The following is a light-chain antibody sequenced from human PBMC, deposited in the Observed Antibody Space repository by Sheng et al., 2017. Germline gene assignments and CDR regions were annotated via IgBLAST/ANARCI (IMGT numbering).Light chain of an antibody. CDR2: AAS. V-gene: IGKV1-39*01. CDR3: QQSYSTLPIT. CDR1: QNVRTY. J-gene: IGKJ5*01. Sequence: DIQLTQSPSSLSASVGDRVTITCRASQNVRTYINWYQQKPGNRPILLIYAASSLQSGVPSRFSGSGSGTDFTLTISSLQPEDFATYYCQQSYSTLPITFGQGTRLEIK.